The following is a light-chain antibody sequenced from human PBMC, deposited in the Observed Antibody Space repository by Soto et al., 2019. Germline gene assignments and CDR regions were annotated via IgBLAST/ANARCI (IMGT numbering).Light chain of an antibody. CDR2: GAS. V-gene: IGKV3-20*01. CDR3: QQYDTLPRT. Sequence: EIVLTQSPGTLSLSPGERATLSCRASQRVDGNYLAWYLQIPGQAPRLLIHGASNRATGIPDRFSGSGSGTDFTLTITRLEPEDSAMYYCQQYDTLPRTFGQGTKVDIK. J-gene: IGKJ1*01. CDR1: QRVDGNY.